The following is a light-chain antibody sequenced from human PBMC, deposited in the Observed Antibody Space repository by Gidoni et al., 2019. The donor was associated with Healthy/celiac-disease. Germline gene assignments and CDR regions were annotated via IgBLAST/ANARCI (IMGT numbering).Light chain of an antibody. CDR1: QSISSY. CDR2: AAS. V-gene: IGKV1-39*01. Sequence: DIQMTTSPSSLSASVGDRVTITCRASQSISSYLNWYQQKPGKAPQLLIYAASSLQSGVPSRFSGSGSGTYFTLTISSLQPEDFATYYCQQSYSTPCTFGQGTKLEIK. J-gene: IGKJ2*01. CDR3: QQSYSTPCT.